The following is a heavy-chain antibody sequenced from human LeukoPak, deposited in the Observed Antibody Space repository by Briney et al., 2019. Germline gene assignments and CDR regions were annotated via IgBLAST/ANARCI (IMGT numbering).Heavy chain of an antibody. Sequence: GGSLRLSCAASGFTFSIYAMSWVRQAPGKGLQWVSSITSRGESTWYVDSVKGRFTITRDNSENTLYLQVHSLRAEDTAVYYCARDRPNYYGSDGHYYRRDGDYWGRGTLVSVSS. D-gene: IGHD3-22*01. CDR2: ITSRGEST. V-gene: IGHV3-23*01. J-gene: IGHJ4*02. CDR3: ARDRPNYYGSDGHYYRRDGDY. CDR1: GFTFSIYA.